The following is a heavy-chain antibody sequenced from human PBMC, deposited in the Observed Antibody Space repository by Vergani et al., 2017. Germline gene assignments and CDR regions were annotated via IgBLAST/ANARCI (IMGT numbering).Heavy chain of an antibody. CDR3: AREYYGRGDN. D-gene: IGHD3-16*01. V-gene: IGHV4-61*02. J-gene: IGHJ4*02. Sequence: QVQLQESGPGLVKPSQTLSLICSVSGDSITSSTYYWCWTRQPAGKGLEYIGRIYTTGSTNYNPSLKSRVTISVDTSKNQFSLNLSSVTAADTAMYYCAREYYGRGDNRVQGTLVTVSS. CDR1: GDSITSSTYY. CDR2: IYTTGST.